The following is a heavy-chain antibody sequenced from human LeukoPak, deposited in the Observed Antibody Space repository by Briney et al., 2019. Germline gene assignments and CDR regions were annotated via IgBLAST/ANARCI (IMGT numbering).Heavy chain of an antibody. V-gene: IGHV3-23*01. CDR1: GFTFSSHG. D-gene: IGHD6-19*01. CDR3: AGDKTTGGWYEFDY. Sequence: QAGGSLRLSCAASGFTFSSHGMNWVRQAPGKGLEWVSGISPSGGITYYTDSVKGRFTISRDTSKNTVSLQMNSLRAEDTAVYYCAGDKTTGGWYEFDYWGQGTLVTVSS. CDR2: ISPSGGIT. J-gene: IGHJ4*02.